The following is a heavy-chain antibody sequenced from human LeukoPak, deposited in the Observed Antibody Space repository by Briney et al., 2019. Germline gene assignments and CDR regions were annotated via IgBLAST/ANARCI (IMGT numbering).Heavy chain of an antibody. CDR2: INPSGGST. J-gene: IGHJ4*02. V-gene: IGHV1-46*01. D-gene: IGHD3-22*01. CDR3: ARDKDSGYDSSGYFDY. Sequence: GSSVKVSCKASGYTFTSYYMHWVRQAPGQGLEWMGIINPSGGSTSYAQKFQGRVTMTRDTSTSTVYMELSSLRSEDTAVYYCARDKDSGYDSSGYFDYWGQGTLVTVSS. CDR1: GYTFTSYY.